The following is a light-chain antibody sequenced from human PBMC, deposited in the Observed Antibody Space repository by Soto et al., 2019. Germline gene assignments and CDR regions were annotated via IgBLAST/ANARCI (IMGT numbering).Light chain of an antibody. CDR3: QQYNYLIT. V-gene: IGKV3-20*01. Sequence: EIAXTQSPGTLSLSPGDSQSVGSSYLAWYQHKPGQXPRLLIYGAXXXXTGXPDXFSGSGSGTDFTLTISRLEPEDFAVYFCQQYNYLITFGQGTRLEIK. CDR1: QSVGSSY. J-gene: IGKJ5*01. CDR2: GAX.